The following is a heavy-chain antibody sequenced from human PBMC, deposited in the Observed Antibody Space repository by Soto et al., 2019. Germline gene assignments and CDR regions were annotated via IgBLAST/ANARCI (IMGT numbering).Heavy chain of an antibody. CDR1: GDTVTKYG. V-gene: IGHV1-18*01. CDR3: ASATSIAVAGKET. J-gene: IGHJ4*02. Sequence: QVHLVQSGGEVKKPGASVKVSCKASGDTVTKYGISWVRQAPGQGLEWLGWISFYNGHTNYALKFQDRITFTTDTSTSTASMELRSLTSDDTAVYYCASATSIAVAGKETWGQGTLVTVSS. D-gene: IGHD6-19*01. CDR2: ISFYNGHT.